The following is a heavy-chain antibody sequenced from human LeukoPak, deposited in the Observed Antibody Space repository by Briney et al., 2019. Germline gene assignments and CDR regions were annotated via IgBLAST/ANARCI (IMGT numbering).Heavy chain of an antibody. CDR2: ISGSGGST. V-gene: IGHV3-23*01. CDR3: AKGIYGAGNYYNAGVFDY. J-gene: IGHJ4*02. D-gene: IGHD3-10*01. CDR1: GFTFSSYA. Sequence: GGSLRLSCAASGFTFSSYAMSWVRQAPGKGLEWVSAISGSGGSTYYADSVKGRFTISRDNSKNTLYLQMNSLRAEDTAVYYCAKGIYGAGNYYNAGVFDYWGQGTLVTVSS.